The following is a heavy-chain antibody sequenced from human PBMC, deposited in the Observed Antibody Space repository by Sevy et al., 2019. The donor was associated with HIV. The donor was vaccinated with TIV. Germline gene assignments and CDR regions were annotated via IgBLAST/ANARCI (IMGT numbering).Heavy chain of an antibody. CDR2: ISYDGSNK. J-gene: IGHJ4*02. Sequence: GGSLRLSCAASGFTFSSYAMHWVRQAPGKGLEWVAVISYDGSNKYYADSVKGRFTISRDNAKNSLYLQMNSLRDEDTAVYYCARDKKYSSGWGYFDYWGQGTLVTVSS. V-gene: IGHV3-30-3*01. CDR1: GFTFSSYA. CDR3: ARDKKYSSGWGYFDY. D-gene: IGHD6-19*01.